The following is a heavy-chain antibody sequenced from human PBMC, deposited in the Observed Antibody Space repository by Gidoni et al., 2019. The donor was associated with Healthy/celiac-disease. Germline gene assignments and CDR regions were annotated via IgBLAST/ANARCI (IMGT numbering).Heavy chain of an antibody. V-gene: IGHV3-30*18. J-gene: IGHJ1*01. CDR1: GFTFSSYG. CDR2: ISYDGSNK. Sequence: QVQLVESGGGVVQPGRSLRLSCAASGFTFSSYGMHWVRQAPGQGLEWVAVISYDGSNKYYADSVKGRFTISRDNSKNTLYLQMNSLRAEDTAVYYCAKDGDSGSWVLGEYFQHWGQGTLVTVSS. D-gene: IGHD1-26*01. CDR3: AKDGDSGSWVLGEYFQH.